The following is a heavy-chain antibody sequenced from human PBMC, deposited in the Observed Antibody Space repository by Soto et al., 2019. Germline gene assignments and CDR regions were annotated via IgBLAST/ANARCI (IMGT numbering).Heavy chain of an antibody. CDR3: ATRSPAYDY. V-gene: IGHV1-18*01. Sequence: QVQLVQSGPEVKKPGASVKVSCKTSGYTFTSFGISWVRQAPGQGLEWMGWITTDKGKTNYAQKFQGRVTMTTGTSTSTAYMELRSLRSDDTAVYYCATRSPAYDYWGQGTLVTVSS. J-gene: IGHJ4*02. CDR2: ITTDKGKT. CDR1: GYTFTSFG. D-gene: IGHD2-21*01.